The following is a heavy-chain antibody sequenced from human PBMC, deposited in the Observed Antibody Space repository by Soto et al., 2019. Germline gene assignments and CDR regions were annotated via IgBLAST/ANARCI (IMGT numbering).Heavy chain of an antibody. CDR3: ARVQDSSGWYSYYYYYGMDV. CDR2: INTNTGNP. V-gene: IGHV7-4-1*01. Sequence: QVQLVQSGSELKKPGASVKVSCKASGYTFTSYAMNWVRQAPGQGLEWMGWINTNTGNPTYAQGFTGRFVFSLDTSVSTAYLQICSLKAEDTAVYYCARVQDSSGWYSYYYYYGMDVWAQGTTVTVSS. CDR1: GYTFTSYA. D-gene: IGHD6-19*01. J-gene: IGHJ6*02.